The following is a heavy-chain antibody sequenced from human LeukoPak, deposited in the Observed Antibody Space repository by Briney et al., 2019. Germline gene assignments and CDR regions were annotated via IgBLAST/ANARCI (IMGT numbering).Heavy chain of an antibody. CDR3: AREPTVGTPPA. CDR1: GFTLSLYN. CDR2: ISSSSSYI. V-gene: IGHV3-21*01. Sequence: PGGSLRLYCLSSGFTLSLYNINWVRPGPGEGLEWVSSISSSSSYIYYADSVKGRFTISRDNAKNSLYLHMNSLRAEDTAVYFCAREPTVGTPPAWGQGTLVTVSS. J-gene: IGHJ4*02. D-gene: IGHD4-23*01.